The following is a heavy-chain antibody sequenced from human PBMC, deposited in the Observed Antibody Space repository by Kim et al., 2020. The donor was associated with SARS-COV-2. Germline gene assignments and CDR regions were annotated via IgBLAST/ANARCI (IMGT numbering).Heavy chain of an antibody. Sequence: GGSLRLSCAASGFTFSSYAMHWVRQAPGKGLEWVAVISYDGSNKYYADSVKGRFTISRDNSKNTLYLQMNSLRAEDTAVYYCAREDTAMVKTYYYYGMDVWGQGTTVTVSS. V-gene: IGHV3-30*04. D-gene: IGHD5-18*01. J-gene: IGHJ6*02. CDR2: ISYDGSNK. CDR3: AREDTAMVKTYYYYGMDV. CDR1: GFTFSSYA.